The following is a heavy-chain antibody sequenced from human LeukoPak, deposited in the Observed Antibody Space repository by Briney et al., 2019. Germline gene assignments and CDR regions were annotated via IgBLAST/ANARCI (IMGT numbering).Heavy chain of an antibody. CDR2: IYYSGRT. Sequence: PSETLSLTCTVSGGSVSSSSYYWSWVRQPPGKGLEWIGSIYYSGRTYYNRSLKSHVVISQDTSKNEFSLKLSSVTAADTAVYYCAREFSNYVRGSSPDYWGQGTLVTVSS. CDR3: AREFSNYVRGSSPDY. CDR1: GGSVSSSSYY. J-gene: IGHJ4*02. V-gene: IGHV4-39*02. D-gene: IGHD3-16*01.